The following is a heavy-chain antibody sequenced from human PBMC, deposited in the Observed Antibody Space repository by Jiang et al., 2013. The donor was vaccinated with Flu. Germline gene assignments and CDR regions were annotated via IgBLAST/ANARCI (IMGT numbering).Heavy chain of an antibody. CDR3: ARDQRIVGATTRGLDY. J-gene: IGHJ4*02. CDR1: GGSISSGDYY. Sequence: GLVKPSQTLSLTCTVSGGSISSGDYYWSWIRQPPGKGLEWIGYIYYSGSTYYNPSLKSRVTISVDTSKNQFSLKLSSVTAADTAVYYCARDQRIVGATTRGLDYWGQGTLVTVSS. CDR2: IYYSGST. V-gene: IGHV4-30-4*01. D-gene: IGHD1-26*01.